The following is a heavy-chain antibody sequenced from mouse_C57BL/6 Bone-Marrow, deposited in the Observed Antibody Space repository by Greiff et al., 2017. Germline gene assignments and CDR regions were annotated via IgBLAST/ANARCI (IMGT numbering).Heavy chain of an antibody. J-gene: IGHJ4*01. D-gene: IGHD1-1*01. CDR1: GYSITSGYY. V-gene: IGHV3-6*01. CDR2: ISYDGSN. Sequence: EVQRVESGPGLVKPSQSLSLTCSVTGYSITSGYYWNWIRQFPGNKLEWMGYISYDGSNNYNPSLKNRISITRDPSKNQFFLKLNSVTTEDTATYYCAREGWYYGSRGMDDWGQGTSVTVSS. CDR3: AREGWYYGSRGMDD.